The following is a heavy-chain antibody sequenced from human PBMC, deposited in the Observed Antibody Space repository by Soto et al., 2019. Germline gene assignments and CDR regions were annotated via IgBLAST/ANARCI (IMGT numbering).Heavy chain of an antibody. CDR3: AKSRYSDSSGDFYDY. D-gene: IGHD3-22*01. CDR1: GFTFSDSW. V-gene: IGHV3-7*03. J-gene: IGHJ4*02. Sequence: GGSLRLSCTASGFTFSDSWMTWVRQAPGKGLEWVARIKPDESEKKYADSVKGRFSISRDNAKNSMYLQMDSLRGEDTAVYYCAKSRYSDSSGDFYDYWGQGTLVTVSS. CDR2: IKPDESEK.